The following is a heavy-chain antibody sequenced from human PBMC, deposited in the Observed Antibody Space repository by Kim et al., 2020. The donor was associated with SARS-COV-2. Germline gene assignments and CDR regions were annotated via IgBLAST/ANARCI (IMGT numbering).Heavy chain of an antibody. CDR1: GFTFSSYG. CDR3: ARDLRLLWFGELPFGP. V-gene: IGHV3-33*01. D-gene: IGHD3-10*01. Sequence: GGSLRLSCAASGFTFSSYGMHWVRQAPGKGLEWVAVIWYDGSNKYYADSVKGRFTISRDNSKNTLYLQMNSLRAEDTAVYYCARDLRLLWFGELPFGPWGQGTLVTVSS. CDR2: IWYDGSNK. J-gene: IGHJ5*02.